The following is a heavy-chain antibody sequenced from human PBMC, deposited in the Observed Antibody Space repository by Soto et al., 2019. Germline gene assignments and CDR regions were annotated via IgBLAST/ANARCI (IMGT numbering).Heavy chain of an antibody. J-gene: IGHJ4*02. D-gene: IGHD1-20*01. Sequence: QVQLVQSVPEVKKPGASVKVSCKPSAYTFINYGISWVRQAPGQGLEWLGWISVHNGIPKYAQNFQGRVTMTTDTSTNTVYMELRSLRSDDTAVYYCARAEEWVTGSMGGYWGQGTLVTVSS. CDR3: ARAEEWVTGSMGGY. CDR2: ISVHNGIP. V-gene: IGHV1-18*04. CDR1: AYTFINYG.